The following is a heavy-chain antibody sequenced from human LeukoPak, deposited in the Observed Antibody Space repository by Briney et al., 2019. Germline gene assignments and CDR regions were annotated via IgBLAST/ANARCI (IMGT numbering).Heavy chain of an antibody. CDR3: ARAGSMFGVVVFDY. Sequence: SETLSLTXTVSGGSISSYYWSWIRQPPGKGLEWIGYIYYSGSTDYNPSLKSRVTISVDTSKNQFSLKLSSVTAADTAVYYCARAGSMFGVVVFDYWGQGTLVTVSS. CDR2: IYYSGST. J-gene: IGHJ4*02. CDR1: GGSISSYY. D-gene: IGHD3-3*01. V-gene: IGHV4-59*01.